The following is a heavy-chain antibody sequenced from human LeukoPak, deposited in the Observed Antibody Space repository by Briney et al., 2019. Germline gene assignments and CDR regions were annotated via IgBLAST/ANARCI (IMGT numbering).Heavy chain of an antibody. J-gene: IGHJ5*02. CDR1: GYTITNNW. Sequence: ASVKVSCKASGYTITNNWMHWVRQAPGQGLEWMGVINPSGTGTSYGQKFQGRITMSRDTSTSTVYMELSSLRSEDTAFYYCATDHSMADTAWWFDPWGQGTLVTVSS. CDR2: INPSGTGT. D-gene: IGHD5-24*01. V-gene: IGHV1-46*01. CDR3: ATDHSMADTAWWFDP.